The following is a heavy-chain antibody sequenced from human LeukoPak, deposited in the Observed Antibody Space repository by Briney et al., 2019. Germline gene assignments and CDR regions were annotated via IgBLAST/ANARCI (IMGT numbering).Heavy chain of an antibody. CDR3: ARAGGPTVTKYYFDY. CDR2: INLNSGGT. V-gene: IGHV1-2*06. J-gene: IGHJ4*02. Sequence: ASVKVSCKASGYTFTGYYMHWVRQAPGQGLEWMGRINLNSGGTNYAQKFQGRVTMTRDTSISTAYMELSRLRSDDTAVYYCARAGGPTVTKYYFDYWGQGTLVTVSS. D-gene: IGHD4-17*01. CDR1: GYTFTGYY.